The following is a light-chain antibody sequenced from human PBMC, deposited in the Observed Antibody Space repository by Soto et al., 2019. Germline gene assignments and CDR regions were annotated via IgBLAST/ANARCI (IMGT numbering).Light chain of an antibody. V-gene: IGKV1-12*01. Sequence: DIQMTQSPSSVSASIGDRVSITCRASQDISSWLAWYQQKPGKAPKLLIYAASNLQSGVPSRFSGSGSGTDFTLSISSLQPEDFATYFCQQANSFPLTFGGGTKVDIK. CDR1: QDISSW. CDR3: QQANSFPLT. CDR2: AAS. J-gene: IGKJ4*01.